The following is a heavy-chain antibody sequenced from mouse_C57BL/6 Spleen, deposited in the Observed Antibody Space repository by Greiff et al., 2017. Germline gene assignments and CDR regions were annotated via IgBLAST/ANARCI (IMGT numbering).Heavy chain of an antibody. CDR1: GYTFTSYW. CDR2: INPRNGGT. Sequence: QVQFVQPGTELVKPGASVKLSCKASGYTFTSYWMHWVKQRPGKGLEWIGNINPRNGGTNYNDKFKGKATLTVDKSSSTAYMQLSSLTSEDSAVYYCDRDPEGFAYWGQGTLVTVSA. CDR3: DRDPEGFAY. V-gene: IGHV1-53*01. J-gene: IGHJ3*01.